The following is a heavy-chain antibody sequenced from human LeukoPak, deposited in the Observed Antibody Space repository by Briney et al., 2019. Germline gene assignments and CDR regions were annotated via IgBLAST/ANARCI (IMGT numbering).Heavy chain of an antibody. D-gene: IGHD3-22*01. J-gene: IGHJ3*02. V-gene: IGHV4-31*03. Sequence: PSETLSLTCTVSGGSISSGGYYWSWIGQHPGKGLEWIVYIYYSGSTYYNPSLKRRVTISLYTSKTQFSLKLTSVTSAYTCVYYCARDAINFYDSSGYYYVSHAFDISGQGTMVTVSS. CDR2: IYYSGST. CDR1: GGSISSGGYY. CDR3: ARDAINFYDSSGYYYVSHAFDI.